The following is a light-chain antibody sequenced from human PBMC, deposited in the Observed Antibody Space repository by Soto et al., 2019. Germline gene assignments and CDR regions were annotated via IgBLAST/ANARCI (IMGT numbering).Light chain of an antibody. J-gene: IGKJ2*01. V-gene: IGKV3-15*01. CDR3: QQYHNWPPFT. CDR1: QSVSSN. Sequence: EIEMTQSPSTLSVSPGERATLSCRASQSVSSNLAWYQQKTGQAPRLLIYGASNRATGIPARISGTGSGTEFTLTISSLQSEDIAVYYCQQYHNWPPFTFGQGTKLQI. CDR2: GAS.